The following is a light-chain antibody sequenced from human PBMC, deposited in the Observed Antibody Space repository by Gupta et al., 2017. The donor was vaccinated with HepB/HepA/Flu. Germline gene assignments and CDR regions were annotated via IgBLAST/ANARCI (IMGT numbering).Light chain of an antibody. Sequence: DIQMTQSPSSLSASVGDRVTITCQASQDISNYLNWYQQKPGKAPKLLIYDASNLETGVPSRFSGSGSGTDFTFTISSLQPEDIATYYCQQDDNLLPFGGGTKVEIK. J-gene: IGKJ4*01. CDR3: QQDDNLLP. CDR1: QDISNY. V-gene: IGKV1-33*01. CDR2: DAS.